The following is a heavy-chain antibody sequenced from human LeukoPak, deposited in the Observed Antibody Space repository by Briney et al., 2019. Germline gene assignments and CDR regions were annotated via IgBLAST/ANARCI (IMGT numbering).Heavy chain of an antibody. Sequence: PSETLSLTCTVSGASISSYYWNWIRQPPGKGLEWIAYMYSNGNTNYNPSLKSRVTVSIDTSKDQFSLELTSVPTADTAVYYCVRDRGELSYSHGYWGQRTLVTVSS. J-gene: IGHJ4*02. CDR2: MYSNGNT. V-gene: IGHV4-59*01. D-gene: IGHD3-10*01. CDR1: GASISSYY. CDR3: VRDRGELSYSHGY.